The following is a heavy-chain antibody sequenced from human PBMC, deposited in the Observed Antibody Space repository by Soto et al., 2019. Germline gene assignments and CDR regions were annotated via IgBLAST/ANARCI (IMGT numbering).Heavy chain of an antibody. CDR1: GYSFTIYC. CDR2: IDPSDSYT. J-gene: IGHJ6*02. CDR3: ARPITYCSSTSCYTPGGYYYYGMDV. Sequence: RGESLKISCKGAGYSFTIYCISWVLQMPWKGLEWMGRIDPSDSYTNYSPSFQGHVTISADKSISTAYLQWSSLKASDTAMYYCARPITYCSSTSCYTPGGYYYYGMDVWGQGTTVTVSS. D-gene: IGHD2-2*02. V-gene: IGHV5-10-1*01.